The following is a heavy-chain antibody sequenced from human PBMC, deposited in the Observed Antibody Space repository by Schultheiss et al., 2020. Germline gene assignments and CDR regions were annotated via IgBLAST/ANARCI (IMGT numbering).Heavy chain of an antibody. CDR3: ARGRDGNGRFDY. J-gene: IGHJ4*02. Sequence: SATLSLTCTVSGGSISSSSYYWGWIRQPPGKGLEWIGSIYYSGSTYYNPSLKSRVTISVDTSKNQFSLKLNSVTAADTAVYYCARGRDGNGRFDYWGKGALV. CDR2: IYYSGST. V-gene: IGHV4-39*07. CDR1: GGSISSSSYY. D-gene: IGHD2-8*01.